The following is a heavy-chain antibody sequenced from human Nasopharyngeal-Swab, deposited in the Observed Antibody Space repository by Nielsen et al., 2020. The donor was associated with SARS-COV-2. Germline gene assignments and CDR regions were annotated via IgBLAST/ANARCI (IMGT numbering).Heavy chain of an antibody. Sequence: WVRQAHRQGLEWMGWMNPKSGVTSYAQKFQGRVTMTWDTSTSTSYMELSRLRSDDTAVYYCARDAAGDEYFDYWGQGTLVTVSS. V-gene: IGHV1-2*02. J-gene: IGHJ4*02. CDR2: MNPKSGVT. CDR3: ARDAAGDEYFDY. D-gene: IGHD7-27*01.